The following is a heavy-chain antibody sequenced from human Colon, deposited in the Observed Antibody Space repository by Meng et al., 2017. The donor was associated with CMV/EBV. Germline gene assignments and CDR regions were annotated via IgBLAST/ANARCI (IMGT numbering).Heavy chain of an antibody. CDR1: GLTLSSMY. CDR2: FYSGNTT. J-gene: IGHJ4*02. V-gene: IGHV3-66*02. D-gene: IGHD2-8*01. Sequence: ETLSLTCAGSGLTLSSMYMHWVRQAPGKGLEWVSVFYSGNTTDYADSLKGRFTVSRDNSKNTLYLQMNSLRPEDTAVYYCARGRRYCPNSRCYFFDHRGQGTAVTVSS. CDR3: ARGRRYCPNSRCYFFDH.